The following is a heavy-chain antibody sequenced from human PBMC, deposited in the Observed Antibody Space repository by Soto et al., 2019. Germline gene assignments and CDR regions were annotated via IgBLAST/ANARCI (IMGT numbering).Heavy chain of an antibody. V-gene: IGHV4-30-4*01. Sequence: QVQLQESGPGLVKPSQTLSLSCTVSGDSMSRGDDYWSRIRQPPGMGLEWIGFIYHTGRTYYSPSLKGRVDISVDTSNNQFSLKLSSVTAADTAVYYCARDPLYDSGDLSHVFDMWGQGTMVTVSS. CDR2: IYHTGRT. D-gene: IGHD4-17*01. J-gene: IGHJ3*02. CDR1: GDSMSRGDDY. CDR3: ARDPLYDSGDLSHVFDM.